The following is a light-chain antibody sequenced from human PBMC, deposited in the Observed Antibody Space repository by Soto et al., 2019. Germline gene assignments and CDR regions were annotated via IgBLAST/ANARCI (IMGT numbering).Light chain of an antibody. Sequence: DIQMTQSPSSLSASVGDRVTITCRASQSISSYLNWYQQKPGKAPKLLIYAASSLQSGVPSRFSCNGSGTDFTLTISRLQPEDFATYYFQQTYRTPYTFGQGTKLEIK. CDR1: QSISSY. V-gene: IGKV1-39*01. CDR2: AAS. CDR3: QQTYRTPYT. J-gene: IGKJ2*01.